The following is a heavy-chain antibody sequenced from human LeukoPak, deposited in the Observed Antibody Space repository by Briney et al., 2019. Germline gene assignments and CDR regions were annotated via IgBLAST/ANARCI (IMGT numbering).Heavy chain of an antibody. V-gene: IGHV4-59*01. D-gene: IGHD3-16*01. CDR2: IYFSGSR. CDR3: ARGHLILGGYYYGMDV. J-gene: IGHJ6*02. Sequence: SETLSLTCTVSGVSISGSYWSWIRQAPGKGLECVAYIYFSGSRGYNPSLKSRVTISGDTSKNQISLNLSSVTAADTAVYYCARGHLILGGYYYGMDVWGQGTTVTVSS. CDR1: GVSISGSY.